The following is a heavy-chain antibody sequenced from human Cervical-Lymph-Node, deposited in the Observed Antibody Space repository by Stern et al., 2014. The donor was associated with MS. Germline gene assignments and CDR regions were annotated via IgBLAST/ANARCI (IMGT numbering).Heavy chain of an antibody. CDR3: ARDDRSRFTD. D-gene: IGHD1-14*01. CDR1: GGSLTSGGYF. Sequence: VQLVQSGPGVVKPSQTLSLTCTVTGGSLTSGGYFWNWVRQYPGQGLEWIGFLSYSGTTSYSASLKGRISISVDTSKNQFSLKLKYVTAADTAIYFCARDDRSRFTDWGQGTLVTVSS. CDR2: LSYSGTT. V-gene: IGHV4-31*03. J-gene: IGHJ4*02.